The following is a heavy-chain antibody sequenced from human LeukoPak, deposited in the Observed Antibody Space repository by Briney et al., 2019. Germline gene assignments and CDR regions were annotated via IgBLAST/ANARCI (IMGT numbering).Heavy chain of an antibody. CDR2: IKQDGSEK. J-gene: IGHJ4*02. Sequence: PGGSLRLSCAASGFTFSSYWMSWVRQAPGKGLEWVANIKQDGSEKYYVDSVKGRFTISRDNAKNSLYLQMNSLRAEDTAVYYCARDHRLPKNNYFDYWGQGTLVTVSS. V-gene: IGHV3-7*01. D-gene: IGHD6-25*01. CDR1: GFTFSSYW. CDR3: ARDHRLPKNNYFDY.